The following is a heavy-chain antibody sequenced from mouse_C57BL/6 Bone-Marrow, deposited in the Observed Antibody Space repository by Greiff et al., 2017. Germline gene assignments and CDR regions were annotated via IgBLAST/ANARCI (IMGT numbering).Heavy chain of an antibody. CDR1: GFTFSSYA. D-gene: IGHD2-1*01. J-gene: IGHJ1*03. V-gene: IGHV5-4*01. Sequence: EVKLMESGGGLVKPGGSLKLSCAASGFTFSSYAMSWVRQTPEKRLEWVATISDGGSYTYYPDNVKGRFTISRDNAKNNLYLQMSHLKSEDTAMYYCARDLYGNSWYFDVWGTGTKVTVSS. CDR2: ISDGGSYT. CDR3: ARDLYGNSWYFDV.